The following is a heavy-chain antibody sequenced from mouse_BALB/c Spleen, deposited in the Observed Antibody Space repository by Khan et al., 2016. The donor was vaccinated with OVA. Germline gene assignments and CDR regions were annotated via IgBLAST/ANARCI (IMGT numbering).Heavy chain of an antibody. D-gene: IGHD2-2*01. J-gene: IGHJ3*01. CDR1: GYTFTDYW. CDR3: ARGGYGSFAY. V-gene: IGHV1-7*01. Sequence: VRLQQSGAELAKPGASVKMSCKASGYTFTDYWIHWVKKRPGQGLEWIGYINPSTGYTEYNHKFKDKATLTADKSSSTAYMQLSSLTSEDSAVYYCARGGYGSFAYWGQGTLVTVSA. CDR2: INPSTGYT.